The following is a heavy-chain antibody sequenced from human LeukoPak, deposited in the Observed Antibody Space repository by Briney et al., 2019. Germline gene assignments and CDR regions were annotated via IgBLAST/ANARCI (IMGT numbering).Heavy chain of an antibody. CDR3: AIVNYYDSSGYYEDDY. CDR1: GYTFTSYG. J-gene: IGHJ4*02. CDR2: ISAYNGNT. V-gene: IGHV1-18*01. D-gene: IGHD3-22*01. Sequence: GASVKVSCKASGYTFTSYGISWVRQAPGQGLEWMGWISAYNGNTNYAQKLQGRVTMTTDTSTSTAYMELRSLRSDDTAVNYCAIVNYYDSSGYYEDDYWGQRTLVTVSS.